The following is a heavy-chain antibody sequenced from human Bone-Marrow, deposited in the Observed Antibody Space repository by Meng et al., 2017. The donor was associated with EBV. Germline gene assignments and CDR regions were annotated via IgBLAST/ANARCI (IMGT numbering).Heavy chain of an antibody. V-gene: IGHV1-69*06. CDR3: ASESGRGYTPDY. Sequence: VQLLTAGARVKKPCSSVKVSCKTSGGTFNSDAISWVRQAPGQGLEWMGGLIPMLGAPNLAQKFQDRVTIIADKSTSTHYMELSSLRSDDTAVYYCASESGRGYTPDYWGRGTLVTVSS. CDR2: LIPMLGAP. D-gene: IGHD3-10*01. J-gene: IGHJ4*02. CDR1: GGTFNSDA.